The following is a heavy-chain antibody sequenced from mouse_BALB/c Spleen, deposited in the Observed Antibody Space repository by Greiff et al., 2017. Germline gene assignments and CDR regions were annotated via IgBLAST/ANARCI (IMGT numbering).Heavy chain of an antibody. J-gene: IGHJ3*01. CDR3: ARDDYAWLAY. CDR2: IYPGDGDT. D-gene: IGHD2-4*01. V-gene: IGHV1-82*01. CDR1: GYAFSSSW. Sequence: QVQLQQSGPELVKPGASVKISCKASGYAFSSSWMNWVKQRPGQGLEWIGRIYPGDGDTNYNGKFKGKATLTADKSSSTAYMQLSSLTSVDSAVYFCARDDYAWLAYWGQGTLVTVSA.